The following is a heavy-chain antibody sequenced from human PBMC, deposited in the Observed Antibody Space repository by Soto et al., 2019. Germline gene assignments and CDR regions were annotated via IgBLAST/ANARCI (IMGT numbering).Heavy chain of an antibody. V-gene: IGHV4-31*03. CDR2: IYYSGST. CDR1: GGSISGGCYY. CDR3: ARRFIAARQANWFDP. D-gene: IGHD6-6*01. Sequence: SEPLSLNCPVSGGSISGGCYYWSWIRQHPGKGLEWIGYIYYSGSTYYNPSLKSRVTISVDTSKNQFSLKLSSVTAADTAVYYFARRFIAARQANWFDPWGPGTLVTVSS. J-gene: IGHJ5*02.